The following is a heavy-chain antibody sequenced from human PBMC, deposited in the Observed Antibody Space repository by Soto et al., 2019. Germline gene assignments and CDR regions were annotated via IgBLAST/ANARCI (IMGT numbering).Heavy chain of an antibody. CDR1: GFTFSSYA. CDR2: ISGSGGST. J-gene: IGHJ4*02. D-gene: IGHD7-27*01. Sequence: GGSLRLSCAASGFTFSSYAMSWVRQAPGKGLEWVSAISGSGGSTYYADSVKGRFTISRDNSKNTLYLQMNSLRAEDTAVYYCAKDWSSRSNPLTGVGTDYWGQGTLVTVSS. V-gene: IGHV3-23*01. CDR3: AKDWSSRSNPLTGVGTDY.